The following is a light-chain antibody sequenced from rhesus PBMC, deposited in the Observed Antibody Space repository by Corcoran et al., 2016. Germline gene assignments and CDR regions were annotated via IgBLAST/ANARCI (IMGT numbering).Light chain of an antibody. V-gene: IGKV3S9*01. J-gene: IGKJ2*01. CDR1: QSVSSY. CDR3: RQYNNWYS. CDR2: GAT. Sequence: EIVMTQSPATLSLSPGERATLSCRASQSVSSYVAWYQQKPEQAPRLLINGATSRATGIPDRFSGRGSGTDFTLIISSMEPEDVGVYYCRQYNNWYSFGQGTKVGIK.